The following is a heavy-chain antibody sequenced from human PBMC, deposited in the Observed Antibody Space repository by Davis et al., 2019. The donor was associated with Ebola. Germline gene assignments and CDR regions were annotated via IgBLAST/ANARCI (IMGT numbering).Heavy chain of an antibody. CDR3: ARDVGHDYGDYIYGMDV. CDR1: GFTFSSYA. V-gene: IGHV3-30-3*01. CDR2: ISYDGSNK. D-gene: IGHD4-17*01. Sequence: PGGSLRLSCAASGFTFSSYAMHWVRQAPGKGLEWVAVISYDGSNKYYADSVKGRFTISRDNSKNTLYLQMNSLRAEDTAVYYCARDVGHDYGDYIYGMDVWGQGTTVTVSS. J-gene: IGHJ6*02.